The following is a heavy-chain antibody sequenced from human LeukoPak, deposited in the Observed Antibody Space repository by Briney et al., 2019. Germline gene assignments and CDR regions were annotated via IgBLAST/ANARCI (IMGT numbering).Heavy chain of an antibody. CDR1: GYTFTSYY. J-gene: IGHJ4*02. D-gene: IGHD3-22*01. CDR2: INPSGGST. V-gene: IGHV1-46*01. Sequence: ASVKVPCKASGYTFTSYYMHWVRQAPGQGLEWMGIINPSGGSTSYAQKFQGRVTMTRDTSTSTVYMELSSLRSEDTAVYYCARGPFGYYYDSRGYSPQDYWGQGTLVTVSS. CDR3: ARGPFGYYYDSRGYSPQDY.